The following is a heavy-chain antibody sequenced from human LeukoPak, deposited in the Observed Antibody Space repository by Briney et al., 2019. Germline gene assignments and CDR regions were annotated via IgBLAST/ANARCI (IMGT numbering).Heavy chain of an antibody. CDR3: AGEFAPMVGNAFNI. J-gene: IGHJ3*02. CDR1: GYTFTNYD. D-gene: IGHD3-10*01. CDR2: INPSGGRT. Sequence: ASVKVSCKASGYTFTNYDIHWVRQAPGQGLEWMGTINPSGGRTSYTKKFQGRVIMTRDPSTSTVYMELSSLRSDDTAVYYCAGEFAPMVGNAFNIWGQGTVVTVSS. V-gene: IGHV1-46*01.